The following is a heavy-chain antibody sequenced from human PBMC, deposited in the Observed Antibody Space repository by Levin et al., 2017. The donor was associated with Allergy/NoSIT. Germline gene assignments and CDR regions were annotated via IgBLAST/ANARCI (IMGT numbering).Heavy chain of an antibody. CDR2: IYHSGST. CDR1: GGSISSGGYS. V-gene: IGHV4-30-2*01. J-gene: IGHJ5*02. D-gene: IGHD3-10*01. Sequence: SQTLSLTCAVSGGSISSGGYSWSWIRQPPGKGLEWIGYIYHSGSTYYNPSLKSRVTISVDRSKNQFSLKLSSVTAADTAVYYCARERSDRVRGAYGVDPWGQGTLVTVSS. CDR3: ARERSDRVRGAYGVDP.